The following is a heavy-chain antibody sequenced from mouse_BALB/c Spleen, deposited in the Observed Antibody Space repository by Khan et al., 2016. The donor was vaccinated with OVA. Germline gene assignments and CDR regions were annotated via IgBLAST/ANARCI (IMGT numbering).Heavy chain of an antibody. CDR3: ARFEYDGNFDAMDY. CDR2: IWGDGST. CDR1: GFPLTNYG. Sequence: QVQLKQSGPGLVAPSQSLSITCTVSGFPLTNYGVNWVRQPPGEGLEWLGVIWGDGSTNYHSALKSKLSTSKDNSKSQVFLKLNSLQTDDTATYYYARFEYDGNFDAMDYWGQGTSVTVSS. D-gene: IGHD2-1*01. J-gene: IGHJ4*01. V-gene: IGHV2-3*01.